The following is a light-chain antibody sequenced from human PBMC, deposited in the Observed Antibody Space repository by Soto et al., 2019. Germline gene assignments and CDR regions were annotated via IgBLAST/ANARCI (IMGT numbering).Light chain of an antibody. CDR3: QQSYSTPPT. V-gene: IGKV1-39*01. CDR1: KAIGSS. Sequence: IQFTQSPSSLSASVGDSVTITCRASKAIGSSFAWYRQKPGKLPEVLIFAASSLPSGVPSRFSGSRSGPDFTPTISSLQPEDFATYYCQQSYSTPPTFGQGTKVDIK. CDR2: AAS. J-gene: IGKJ1*01.